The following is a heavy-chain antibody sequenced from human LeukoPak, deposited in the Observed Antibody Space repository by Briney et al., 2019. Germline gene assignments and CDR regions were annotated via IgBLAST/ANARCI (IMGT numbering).Heavy chain of an antibody. CDR1: GGSISSSSYY. CDR3: AGYSSSWYDY. CDR2: IYYSGST. D-gene: IGHD6-13*01. V-gene: IGHV4-39*01. Sequence: SETLSLTCTVSGGSISSSSYYWGWIRQPPGKGLEWIGSIYYSGSTYYNPSLKSRFTISVHTSKNQFSLKLSSVTAADTAVYYCAGYSSSWYDYWGQGTLVTVSS. J-gene: IGHJ4*02.